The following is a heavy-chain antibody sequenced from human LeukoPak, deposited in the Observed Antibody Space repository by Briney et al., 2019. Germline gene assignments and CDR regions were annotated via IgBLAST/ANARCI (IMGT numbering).Heavy chain of an antibody. V-gene: IGHV1-8*01. D-gene: IGHD3-22*01. J-gene: IGHJ4*02. CDR1: GYTFTSYD. Sequence: ASVKVSCKASGYTFTSYDINWVRQAPGQGLEWMGWMNPNSGNTGYAQKFQGRVTMTRNTSISTAYMELSSLRSEDTAVYYCARGAQYYYDSSGYYPEGDYWGQGTLVTVSS. CDR3: ARGAQYYYDSSGYYPEGDY. CDR2: MNPNSGNT.